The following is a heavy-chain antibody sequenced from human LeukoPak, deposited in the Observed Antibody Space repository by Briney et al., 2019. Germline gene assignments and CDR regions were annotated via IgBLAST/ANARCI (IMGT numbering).Heavy chain of an antibody. CDR1: GYTFTGYY. CDR3: ARGFVVRGVSPIRPPLSGAFHI. CDR2: INPNSGGT. J-gene: IGHJ3*02. D-gene: IGHD3-10*01. V-gene: IGHV1-2*02. Sequence: ASVKVSCKASGYTFTGYYMHWVRQAPGQGLEWMGWINPNSGGTNYAQKFQGRVTMTRDTSISTAYMDLSGLRADDTAVYYCARGFVVRGVSPIRPPLSGAFHIWGQGTMVTVSS.